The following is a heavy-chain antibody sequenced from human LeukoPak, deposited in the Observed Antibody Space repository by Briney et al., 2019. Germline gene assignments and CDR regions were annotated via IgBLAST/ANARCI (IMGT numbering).Heavy chain of an antibody. CDR2: ISPSGGT. CDR3: ARDHYYSSGSPSFDY. D-gene: IGHD3-10*01. CDR1: GFTFSSYA. J-gene: IGHJ4*02. V-gene: IGHV1-2*02. Sequence: PGRSLRLSCAASGFTFSSYAMHWVRQAPGQGLEWMGWISPSGGTDYAQKFQGRVTMTRDTSIATAYMELDSLRSDDTAVYYCARDHYYSSGSPSFDYWGQGTLVTVSS.